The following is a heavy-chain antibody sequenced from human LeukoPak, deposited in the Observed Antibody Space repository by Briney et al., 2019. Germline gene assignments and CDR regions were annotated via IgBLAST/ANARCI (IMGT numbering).Heavy chain of an antibody. D-gene: IGHD1-26*01. CDR2: IYHRGST. CDR3: ARGHGSFDS. Sequence: SETLSLTCTVSGYPISSGYYWGWIRQPPGKGLEWIGGIYHRGSTYYNPSLKSRVTISVDTSKNQFSLKLNSVTAAATAVYYCARGHGSFDSWGQGTLVTVSA. J-gene: IGHJ4*02. CDR1: GYPISSGYY. V-gene: IGHV4-38-2*02.